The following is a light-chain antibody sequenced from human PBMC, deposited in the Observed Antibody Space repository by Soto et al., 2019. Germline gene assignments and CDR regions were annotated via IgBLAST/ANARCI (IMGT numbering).Light chain of an antibody. Sequence: DIQMTQSPSTLPASVGDRVTITCRASQSISSWLAWYQQKPGKAPKLLIYKASSLESGVPSRFSGSGSGTEFTLTISSLQPDDFATYYCQQYNSYPWTFGQGTKVEIE. CDR3: QQYNSYPWT. V-gene: IGKV1-5*03. CDR2: KAS. CDR1: QSISSW. J-gene: IGKJ1*01.